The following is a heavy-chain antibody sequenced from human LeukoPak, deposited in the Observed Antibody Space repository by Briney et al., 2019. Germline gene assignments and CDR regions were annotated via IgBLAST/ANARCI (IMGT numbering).Heavy chain of an antibody. CDR3: AREPRGSSGWYDY. D-gene: IGHD6-19*01. CDR2: INHSGST. Sequence: PSETLFLTCAVYGGSFSGYYWSWIRQPPGKGLEWIGEINHSGSTNYNPSLKSRVTISVDTSKNQFSLKLSSVTAADTAAYYCAREPRGSSGWYDYWGQGTLVTVSS. CDR1: GGSFSGYY. V-gene: IGHV4-34*01. J-gene: IGHJ4*02.